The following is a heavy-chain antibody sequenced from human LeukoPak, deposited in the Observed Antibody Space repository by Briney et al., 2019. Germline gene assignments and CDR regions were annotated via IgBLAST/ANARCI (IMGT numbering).Heavy chain of an antibody. D-gene: IGHD2-15*01. J-gene: IGHJ6*03. CDR1: GGSFSGYY. V-gene: IGHV4-34*01. Sequence: SETLSLTCAVYGGSFSGYYWSWIRQPPGEGLEWIGEINHSGSTNYNPSLKSRVTISVDTSKNQFSLKLSSVTAADTAVYYCARTTEGYCRGRSCYSYYYYMDVWGKGTTVTVSS. CDR3: ARTTEGYCRGRSCYSYYYYMDV. CDR2: INHSGST.